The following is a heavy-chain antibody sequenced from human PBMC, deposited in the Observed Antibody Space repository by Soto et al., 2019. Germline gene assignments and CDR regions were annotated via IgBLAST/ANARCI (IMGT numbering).Heavy chain of an antibody. D-gene: IGHD6-13*01. J-gene: IGHJ5*02. CDR2: IIPIFGTA. CDR1: GGTFSSYA. CDR3: ARASYSSSWLGQIGDCEGWIDP. Sequence: QVQLVQSGAEVKKPGSSVKVSCKASGGTFSSYAISWVRQAPGQGLEWMGGIIPIFGTANYAQKFQGRVTITADKSTSTAYMELSSLRSEDTAVYYCARASYSSSWLGQIGDCEGWIDPWGQGTLVTVSS. V-gene: IGHV1-69*06.